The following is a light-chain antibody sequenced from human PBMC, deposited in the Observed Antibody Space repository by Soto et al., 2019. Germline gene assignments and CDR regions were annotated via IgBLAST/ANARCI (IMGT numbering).Light chain of an antibody. Sequence: EIVLTQSPGTLSLSPMERATLSCRASQSVRSSYLAWYQQKPGQAPRLLIFGASARPTGIPARISGSGSGTKFTLTISSREPEDFAVYYCQQYDSSDTFGQGTKVDIK. J-gene: IGKJ1*01. CDR1: QSVRSSY. V-gene: IGKV3-20*01. CDR2: GAS. CDR3: QQYDSSDT.